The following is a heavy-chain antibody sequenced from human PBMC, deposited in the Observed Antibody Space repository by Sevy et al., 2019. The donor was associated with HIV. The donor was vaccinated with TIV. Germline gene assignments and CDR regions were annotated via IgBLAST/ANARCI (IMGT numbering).Heavy chain of an antibody. Sequence: SETLSLTCTVSGVSISGGAYYWGWIRQPPGKGLEWIGSISYTGSTYYNPSLKSRVTISVDTSKNQLSLKLTSVTAADTALYYCARRGDNNWFDPWGQGTLVTVSS. CDR1: GVSISGGAYY. CDR2: ISYTGST. CDR3: ARRGDNNWFDP. V-gene: IGHV4-39*01. D-gene: IGHD2-15*01. J-gene: IGHJ5*02.